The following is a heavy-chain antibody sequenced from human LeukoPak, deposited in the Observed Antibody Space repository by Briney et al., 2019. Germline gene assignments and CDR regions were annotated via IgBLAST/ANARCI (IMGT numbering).Heavy chain of an antibody. V-gene: IGHV3-23*01. J-gene: IGHJ4*02. Sequence: GGSLRLSCAASGFTFSSYAMSWVRQAPGKGLEWVSAISGSGGSTYYADSVKGRFTISRDNSKNTLYLQMNSLRAGDTAVYYCAKAYLQQTRQRWGQGTLVTVSS. CDR3: AKAYLQQTRQR. CDR1: GFTFSSYA. D-gene: IGHD6-13*01. CDR2: ISGSGGST.